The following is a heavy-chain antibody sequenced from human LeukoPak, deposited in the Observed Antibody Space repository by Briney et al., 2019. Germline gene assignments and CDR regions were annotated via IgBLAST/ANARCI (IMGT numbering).Heavy chain of an antibody. CDR2: INPNSGGT. V-gene: IGHV1-2*02. D-gene: IGHD6-19*01. Sequence: ASVKVSCKASGYTFTAYYMHWVRQAPGQGLEWMGWINPNSGGTNYAQKFQGRVTMTRDTSISTAYMELSRLRSDDRAVYYCARVGYSSGWYDYWGQGTLVTVSS. J-gene: IGHJ4*02. CDR3: ARVGYSSGWYDY. CDR1: GYTFTAYY.